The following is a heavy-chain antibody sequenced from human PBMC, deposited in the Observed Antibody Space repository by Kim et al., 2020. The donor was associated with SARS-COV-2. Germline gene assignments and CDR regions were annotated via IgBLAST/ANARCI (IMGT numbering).Heavy chain of an antibody. CDR2: ISYDGSNK. CDR1: GFTFSSYG. J-gene: IGHJ5*02. CDR3: AKDAEGSGSYFWFDP. D-gene: IGHD3-10*01. V-gene: IGHV3-30*18. Sequence: GGSLRLSCAASGFTFSSYGMHWVRQAPGKGLEWVAVISYDGSNKYYADSVKGRFTISRDNSKNTLYLQMNSLTAEDTAVYYCAKDAEGSGSYFWFDPWG.